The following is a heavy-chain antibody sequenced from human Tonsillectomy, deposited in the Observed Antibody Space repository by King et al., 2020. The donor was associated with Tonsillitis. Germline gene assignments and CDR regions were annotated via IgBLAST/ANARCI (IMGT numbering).Heavy chain of an antibody. CDR3: ARMTDYDFWSGYPIPDSYYGMDV. D-gene: IGHD3-3*01. Sequence: VQLQQSGPGLVKPSQTLSLTCAISGDSVSSNSAAWNWIRQSPSRGLEWLGRTYYRSKWYNDYAVSVKSRITINPDTSKNQFSLQLNSVTPEDTAVYYSARMTDYDFWSGYPIPDSYYGMDVWGQGTTVTVSS. J-gene: IGHJ6*02. CDR2: TYYRSKWYN. V-gene: IGHV6-1*01. CDR1: GDSVSSNSAA.